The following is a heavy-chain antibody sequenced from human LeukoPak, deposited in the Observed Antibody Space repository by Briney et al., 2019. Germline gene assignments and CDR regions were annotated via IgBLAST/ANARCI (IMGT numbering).Heavy chain of an antibody. D-gene: IGHD6-13*01. Sequence: GSLRLSCAASGFTFSSYGMHWVRQAPGKGLEWVAVISYDGSNKYYADSVKGRFTISRDNSKNTLYLQMNSLRAEDTAVYYCAKDMEDIAAAGFSFDYWGQGTLVTVSS. V-gene: IGHV3-30*18. J-gene: IGHJ4*02. CDR1: GFTFSSYG. CDR3: AKDMEDIAAAGFSFDY. CDR2: ISYDGSNK.